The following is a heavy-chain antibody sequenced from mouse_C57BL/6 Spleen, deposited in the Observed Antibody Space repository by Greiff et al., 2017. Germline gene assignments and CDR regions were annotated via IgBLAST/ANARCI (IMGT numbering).Heavy chain of an antibody. D-gene: IGHD3-2*02. Sequence: EVQRVESGGGLVQPGGSLKLSCAASGFTFSSSAMSWVRQTPEKRLEWVATISDGGSYTYYPDNVKGRFTISRDNAKNNLYLQMSHLKSEDTAMXYCARAQATFDYRGQGTTLTVSS. CDR1: GFTFSSSA. V-gene: IGHV5-4*01. CDR2: ISDGGSYT. CDR3: ARAQATFDY. J-gene: IGHJ2*01.